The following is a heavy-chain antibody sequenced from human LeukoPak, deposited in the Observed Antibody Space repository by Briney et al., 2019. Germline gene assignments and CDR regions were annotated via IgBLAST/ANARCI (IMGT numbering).Heavy chain of an antibody. D-gene: IGHD3-3*01. Sequence: GGSLRLSCAASGFTFDDYAMHWVRQAPGKGLEWVSGISWNSGSIGYADSVKGRFTISRDNAKNSLYLQMNSLRAEDMALYYCAKGFGIRGVDAFDIWGQGTMVTVSS. CDR2: ISWNSGSI. CDR3: AKGFGIRGVDAFDI. V-gene: IGHV3-9*03. CDR1: GFTFDDYA. J-gene: IGHJ3*02.